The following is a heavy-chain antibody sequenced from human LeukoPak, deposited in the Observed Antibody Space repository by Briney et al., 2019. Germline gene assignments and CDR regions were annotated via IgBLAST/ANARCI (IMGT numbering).Heavy chain of an antibody. CDR1: GFTFTNAW. V-gene: IGHV3-23*01. CDR3: AKRFEAAGDC. Sequence: GGSLRLSCVASGFTFTNAWMSWVRQAPGKGLEWVSAISGSGGSTYCADSVKGRFTISRDNSKNTLYLQMNSLRAEDTAVYYCAKRFEAAGDCWGQGTLVTVSS. CDR2: ISGSGGST. J-gene: IGHJ4*02. D-gene: IGHD6-25*01.